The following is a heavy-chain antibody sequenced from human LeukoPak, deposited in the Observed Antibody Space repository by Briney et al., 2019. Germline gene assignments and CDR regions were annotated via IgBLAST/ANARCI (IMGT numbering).Heavy chain of an antibody. Sequence: RPGGSLRLSCSASGFTFGDYAMSWVRQAPGKGLEWVGFMRSKGFGGTVEYAASVKGRFTISRDDSKSIAYLQMNSLQTEDTAVYYCSRGGSWKGWFDPWGQGTLVTVSS. J-gene: IGHJ5*02. CDR1: GFTFGDYA. CDR3: SRGGSWKGWFDP. V-gene: IGHV3-49*04. CDR2: MRSKGFGGTV. D-gene: IGHD6-6*01.